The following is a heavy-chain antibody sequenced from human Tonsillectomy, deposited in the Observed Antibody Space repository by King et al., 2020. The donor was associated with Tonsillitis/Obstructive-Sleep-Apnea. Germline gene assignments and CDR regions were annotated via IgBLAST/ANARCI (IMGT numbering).Heavy chain of an antibody. CDR2: MVIGSGNR. D-gene: IGHD1-14*01. CDR3: AAEVDEGRTAGS. Sequence: QLVQSGPEVKKPGTSVKVSCKASGFTFTSSAVQWVRQARGQRLEWIGWMVIGSGNRNYAQKFQERVTITRDMSTTTVYMELSSLRSEDTAVYYCAAEVDEGRTAGSWGQGTLVTVSS. CDR1: GFTFTSSA. V-gene: IGHV1-58*01. J-gene: IGHJ5*02.